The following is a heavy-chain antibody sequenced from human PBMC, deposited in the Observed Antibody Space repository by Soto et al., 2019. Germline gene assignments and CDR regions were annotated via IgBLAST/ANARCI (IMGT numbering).Heavy chain of an antibody. CDR2: IYHTGST. D-gene: IGHD6-13*01. CDR3: ARGSRGRSSSWSDY. V-gene: IGHV4-34*01. CDR1: GGSFSGYY. J-gene: IGHJ4*02. Sequence: QVQLQQWGAGLLKPSETLSLTCAVYGGSFSGYYWSWIRQPPGKGLEWIGEIYHTGSTNYTPSLKRRVAISVDTSKNQSSLKLNSVTAADTAVYYCARGSRGRSSSWSDYWGQGTLVTVSS.